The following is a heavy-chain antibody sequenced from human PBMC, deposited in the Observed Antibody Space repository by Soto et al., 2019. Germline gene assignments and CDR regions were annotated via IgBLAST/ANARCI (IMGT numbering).Heavy chain of an antibody. CDR1: GGSISSYY. D-gene: IGHD3-3*01. V-gene: IGHV4-59*01. CDR3: ARSRTMYYDFWSGYLKYLKWFDP. J-gene: IGHJ5*02. CDR2: IYYSGST. Sequence: SETLSLTCTVSGGSISSYYWSWIRQPPGKGLEWIGYIYYSGSTNYNPSLKSRVTISADTSKNQFSLKLSSVTAADTAVYYCARSRTMYYDFWSGYLKYLKWFDPWGQGTLVTVSS.